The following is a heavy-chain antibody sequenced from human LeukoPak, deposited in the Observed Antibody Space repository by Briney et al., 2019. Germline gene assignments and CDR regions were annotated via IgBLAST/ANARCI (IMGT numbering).Heavy chain of an antibody. Sequence: GGSLRLSCAASGFTFSDYYMSWIRQAPGKGLEWVSYISSSSSYTNYADSVKGRFTISRDNAKNSLYLQMNSLRAEDTAVYYCARVIVSGYYGSGSYYNALPRYYFDYWGQGTLVTVSS. CDR3: ARVIVSGYYGSGSYYNALPRYYFDY. CDR2: ISSSSSYT. D-gene: IGHD3-10*01. V-gene: IGHV3-11*05. CDR1: GFTFSDYY. J-gene: IGHJ4*02.